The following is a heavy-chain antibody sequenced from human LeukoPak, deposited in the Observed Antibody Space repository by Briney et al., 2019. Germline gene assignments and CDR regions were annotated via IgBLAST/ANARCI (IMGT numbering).Heavy chain of an antibody. CDR3: ARWSGRYFDWWDEPFDY. V-gene: IGHV1-18*01. J-gene: IGHJ4*02. D-gene: IGHD3-9*01. Sequence: GASVKVSCKASGYTFTSYGISWVRQAPGQGLEWMGWISAYNGNTNYAQKLQGRVTMTTDTSTSTAYMGLRSLRSDDTAVYYCARWSGRYFDWWDEPFDYWDQGTLVTVSS. CDR1: GYTFTSYG. CDR2: ISAYNGNT.